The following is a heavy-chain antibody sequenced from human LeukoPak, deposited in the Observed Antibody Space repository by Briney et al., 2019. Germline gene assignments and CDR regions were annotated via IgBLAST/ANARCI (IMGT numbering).Heavy chain of an antibody. CDR3: AKVDSGIVATGSPYFDY. Sequence: GGSLRLSCAASEFSVGSNYMTWVRQAPGKGLEWVSSLSGSGGSTYHADSVKGRFTISRDNSKNTLYLQMNSLRAEDTAVYYCAKVDSGIVATGSPYFDYWGQGTLVTVSS. V-gene: IGHV3-23*01. J-gene: IGHJ4*02. CDR1: EFSVGSNY. D-gene: IGHD6-13*01. CDR2: LSGSGGST.